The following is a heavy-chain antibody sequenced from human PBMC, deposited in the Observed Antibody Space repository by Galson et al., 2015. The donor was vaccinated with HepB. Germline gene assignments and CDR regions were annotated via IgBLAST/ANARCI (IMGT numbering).Heavy chain of an antibody. D-gene: IGHD3-22*01. J-gene: IGHJ4*02. V-gene: IGHV1-46*03. CDR2: INPSGGST. CDR3: ARDYYYDSSGYFPPDY. Sequence: SVKVSCKASGYTFTSYYMHWVRQAPGRGLEWMGIINPSGGSTSYAQKFQGRVTMTRDTSTSTVYMELSSLRSEDTAVYYCARDYYYDSSGYFPPDYWGQGTLVTVSS. CDR1: GYTFTSYY.